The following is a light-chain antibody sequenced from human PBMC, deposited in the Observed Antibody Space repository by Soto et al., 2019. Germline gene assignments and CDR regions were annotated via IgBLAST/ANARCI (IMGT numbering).Light chain of an antibody. J-gene: IGLJ1*01. CDR2: DVS. Sequence: QSALTQPASVSGSPGQSITMSCTDVGFYGLVSWYQQHPGKVPKLMIYDVSKRPSGVSERFSGSKSGNTAYLTISALQADDEADYYCSLDAGSSTYVFGNGTKLTVL. CDR3: SLDAGSSTYV. CDR1: VGFYGL. V-gene: IGLV2-23*02.